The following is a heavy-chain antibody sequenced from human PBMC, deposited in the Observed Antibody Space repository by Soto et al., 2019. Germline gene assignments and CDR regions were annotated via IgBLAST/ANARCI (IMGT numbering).Heavy chain of an antibody. CDR3: AKDDYFDSSGYFNH. Sequence: PGGSLRLSCAASGFTFSYYAMSWVRQAPGKGPEWVSAISGSGGSTYKADSMKGRFTISRDNSKNTLYLQMNSLRAEDTAVYYCAKDDYFDSSGYFNHWGQGTLVTVSS. J-gene: IGHJ5*02. CDR1: GFTFSYYA. V-gene: IGHV3-23*01. D-gene: IGHD3-22*01. CDR2: ISGSGGST.